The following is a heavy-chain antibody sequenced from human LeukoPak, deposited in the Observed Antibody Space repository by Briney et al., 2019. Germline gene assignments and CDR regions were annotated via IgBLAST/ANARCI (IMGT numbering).Heavy chain of an antibody. CDR3: AKDIRPSLGSSSGAFDI. J-gene: IGHJ3*02. Sequence: GGSLRLSCAASGFTFDDYAMHWVRQAPGKGLEWASGISWNSGSIGYADSVKGRFTISRDNAKNSLYLQMNSLRAEDMALYYCAKDIRPSLGSSSGAFDIWGQGTMVTVSS. V-gene: IGHV3-9*03. CDR2: ISWNSGSI. CDR1: GFTFDDYA. D-gene: IGHD6-6*01.